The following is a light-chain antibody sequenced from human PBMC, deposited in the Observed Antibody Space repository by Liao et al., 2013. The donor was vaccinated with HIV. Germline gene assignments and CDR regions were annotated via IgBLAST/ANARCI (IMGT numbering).Light chain of an antibody. CDR3: QVWDSSSDHPV. CDR1: NIGSES. V-gene: IGLV3-21*04. Sequence: SYELTQPPSVSVAPGKTARITCGGHNIGSESVHWYQQKPGQAPVLVIYYDTDRPSGIPERFSGSNSGNTATLTISRVEAGDEADYYCQVWDSSSDHPVFGGGTKLTVL. J-gene: IGLJ3*02. CDR2: YDT.